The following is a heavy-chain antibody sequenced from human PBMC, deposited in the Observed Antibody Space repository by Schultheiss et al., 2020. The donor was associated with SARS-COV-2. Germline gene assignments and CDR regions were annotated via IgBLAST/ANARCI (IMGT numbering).Heavy chain of an antibody. CDR1: SYSISRGYF. D-gene: IGHD3-3*01. CDR3: ASGGVIGFDP. V-gene: IGHV4-38-2*02. J-gene: IGHJ5*02. CDR2: VYHSGST. Sequence: SETLSLTCTVFSYSISRGYFWGWIRQPPGKGLEWIGQVYHSGSTYYNPSLKSRVTISVDTSKNQFSLKLSSVTAADTAVYYCASGGVIGFDPWGQGTLVTVSS.